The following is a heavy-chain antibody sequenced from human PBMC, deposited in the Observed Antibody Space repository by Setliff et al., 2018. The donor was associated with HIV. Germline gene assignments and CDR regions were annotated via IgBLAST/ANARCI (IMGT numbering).Heavy chain of an antibody. CDR2: ISFDGNNQ. CDR3: ARVSQTGRGGRYFDY. J-gene: IGHJ4*02. Sequence: PGGSLRLSCAASGFTFSSYAMHWVRQAPGKGLEWVAVISFDGNNQYYADSVKGRFTISRDDSKNTLYLQMNSLRTEDTAMYYCARVSQTGRGGRYFDYWGQGTLVTVSS. V-gene: IGHV3-30-3*01. D-gene: IGHD3-16*01. CDR1: GFTFSSYA.